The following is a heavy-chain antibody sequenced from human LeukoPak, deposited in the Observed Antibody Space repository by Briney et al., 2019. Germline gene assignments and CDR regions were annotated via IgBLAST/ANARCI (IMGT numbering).Heavy chain of an antibody. V-gene: IGHV1-58*02. D-gene: IGHD6-19*01. CDR3: AAERDSSGGIDY. J-gene: IGHJ4*02. Sequence: ASVKVSCKASGFTFTSSAMQWVRQARGQRREWIGWIVVGSGNTNYAQKFQERVTITRDMSTSTAYMELSSLRSEDTAVYYCAAERDSSGGIDYWGQGTLVTVSS. CDR1: GFTFTSSA. CDR2: IVVGSGNT.